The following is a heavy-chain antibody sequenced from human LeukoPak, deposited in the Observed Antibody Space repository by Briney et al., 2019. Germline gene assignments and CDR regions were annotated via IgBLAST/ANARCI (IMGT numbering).Heavy chain of an antibody. V-gene: IGHV3-48*03. CDR3: ARGLRSGSYYNLEAGFDY. J-gene: IGHJ4*02. CDR2: ISSSGSTI. D-gene: IGHD3-10*02. CDR1: GFTFSSYE. Sequence: GGSLRLSCAASGFTFSSYEMNWVRQAPGKGLEWVSYISSSGSTIYYADSVKGRFTISRDNSKNTLYLQMNSLRAEDTAVYYCARGLRSGSYYNLEAGFDYWGQGTLVTVSS.